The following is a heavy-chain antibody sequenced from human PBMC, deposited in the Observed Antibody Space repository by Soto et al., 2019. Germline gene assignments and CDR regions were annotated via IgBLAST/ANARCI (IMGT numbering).Heavy chain of an antibody. V-gene: IGHV6-1*01. D-gene: IGHD1-1*01. J-gene: IGHJ4*02. CDR3: ARDYNGFDF. CDR1: GDSVSSNSAA. Sequence: QVQLQPSGPGLVQPSQTLSLTCAISGDSVSSNSAAWNWIRQSPSGGLEWLGRTYLRSKWYHDYALSVKSRITIDPDTSKNQFSLQLTSVTPEDTAVYYCARDYNGFDFWGQGTLVIVSS. CDR2: TYLRSKWYH.